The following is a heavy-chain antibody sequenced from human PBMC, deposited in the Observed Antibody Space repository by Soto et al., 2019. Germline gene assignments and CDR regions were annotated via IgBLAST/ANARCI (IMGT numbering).Heavy chain of an antibody. CDR3: TTDSYSSIIVVRFDY. V-gene: IGHV3-15*07. J-gene: IGHJ4*01. CDR2: IKSKTDGGTP. D-gene: IGHD3-22*01. CDR1: GFTFSNAW. Sequence: PGGSLRLSCAASGFTFSNAWINWVRQAPGKGLEWVGRIKSKTDGGTPDFAAPVKGKFAISRDVLKNMVFLQINSLKTEDTGIYFLTTDSYSSIIVVRFDYWGHGTLVTVSS.